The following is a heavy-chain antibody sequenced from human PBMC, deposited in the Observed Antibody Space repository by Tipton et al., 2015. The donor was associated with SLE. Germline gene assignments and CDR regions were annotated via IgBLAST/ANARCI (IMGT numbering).Heavy chain of an antibody. D-gene: IGHD2-21*02. CDR2: IYHSGST. V-gene: IGHV4-4*02. J-gene: IGHJ5*02. Sequence: TLSLTCAVSGGSISSSNWWSWVRQPPGKGLEWIGEIYHSGSTNYNPSLKSRVTISVDKSKNQFSLKLSSVTAADTAVYYCARDRGFVVVTANNWFDPWGQGTLVTVSS. CDR1: GGSISSSNW. CDR3: ARDRGFVVVTANNWFDP.